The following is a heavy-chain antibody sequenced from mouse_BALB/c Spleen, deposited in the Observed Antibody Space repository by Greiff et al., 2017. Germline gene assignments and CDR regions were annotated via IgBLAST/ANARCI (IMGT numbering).Heavy chain of an antibody. D-gene: IGHD2-1*01. CDR3: ARAPYGNYDAMDY. CDR1: GFTFSDYY. Sequence: EVHLVESGGGLVKPGGSLKLSCAASGFTFSDYYMYWVRQTPEKRLEWVATISDGGSYTYYPDSVKGRFTISRDNAKNNLYLQMSSLKSEDTAMYYCARAPYGNYDAMDYWGQGTSVTVSS. J-gene: IGHJ4*01. V-gene: IGHV5-4*02. CDR2: ISDGGSYT.